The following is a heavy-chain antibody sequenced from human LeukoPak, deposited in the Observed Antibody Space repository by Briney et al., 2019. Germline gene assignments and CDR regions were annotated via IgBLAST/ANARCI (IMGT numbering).Heavy chain of an antibody. CDR2: IWYDGSNK. V-gene: IGHV3-33*01. Sequence: GGSLRLSCAASGFTFSSYGMHWVRQAPGKGLEWVAVIWYDGSNKYYADSVKGRFTISRDNSKNTLYLQVNSLRAEDTAVYYCARGTSGSGSYTVLLDYWGQGTLVTVSS. D-gene: IGHD3-10*01. J-gene: IGHJ4*02. CDR1: GFTFSSYG. CDR3: ARGTSGSGSYTVLLDY.